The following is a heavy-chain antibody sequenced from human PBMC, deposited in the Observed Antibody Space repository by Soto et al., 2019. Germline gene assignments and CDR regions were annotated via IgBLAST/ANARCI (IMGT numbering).Heavy chain of an antibody. D-gene: IGHD6-19*01. CDR3: AREGFIAVAGTTPFDY. Sequence: EVQLVESGGGLVQPGGSLRLSCAASGFTFSSYWMSWVRQAPGKGLEWVANIKQDGSEKYYVDSVKGRFTISRDNAKNSLYLQMNSLRDEDTAVYYCAREGFIAVAGTTPFDYWGQGTLVTVSS. V-gene: IGHV3-7*01. CDR1: GFTFSSYW. CDR2: IKQDGSEK. J-gene: IGHJ4*02.